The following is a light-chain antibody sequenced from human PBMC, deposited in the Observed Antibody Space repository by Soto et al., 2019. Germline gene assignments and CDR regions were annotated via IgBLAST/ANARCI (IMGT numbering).Light chain of an antibody. J-gene: IGKJ3*01. V-gene: IGKV3-11*01. CDR2: DAS. CDR1: ESVRSR. CDR3: QQRTNWACT. Sequence: DIVLTQSPAILSLSPGERATLSCRASESVRSRLAWYQQKPGQPPRLLIFDASSRATDIPARFSGSGSGTDFTLTISSLEPEDFAVYYCQQRTNWACTFGPGTRVDIK.